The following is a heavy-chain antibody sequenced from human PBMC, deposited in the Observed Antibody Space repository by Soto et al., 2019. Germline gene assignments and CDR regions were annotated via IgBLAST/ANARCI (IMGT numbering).Heavy chain of an antibody. CDR1: GFTFSSYA. J-gene: IGHJ1*01. CDR2: LTASGGST. CDR3: ARGAPNDYIWGSYPQI. V-gene: IGHV3-23*01. Sequence: GGSLRLSCAASGFTFSSYAMSWVRQAPGKGLEWLSLLTASGGSTYYPDSVKGRFTISRDNSKNTLYLQMNSLRAEDTAVYYCARGAPNDYIWGSYPQIWGQGILVTVSS. D-gene: IGHD3-16*01.